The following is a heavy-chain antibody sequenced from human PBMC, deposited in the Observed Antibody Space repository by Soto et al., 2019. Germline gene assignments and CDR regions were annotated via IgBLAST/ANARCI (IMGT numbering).Heavy chain of an antibody. V-gene: IGHV3-7*01. CDR1: GFSFGNSW. CDR2: IKQDGSQI. J-gene: IGHJ4*02. Sequence: GGSLRLSCAASGFSFGNSWMSWVRQAPGKGLEWVATIKQDGSQIYSVDSVKGRFTISRDNAKNSLFLQMNSLRAEDTAVYYCARDPYRYCSNNNCSPIGFDYWGRGTLVTVSS. D-gene: IGHD2-2*01. CDR3: ARDPYRYCSNNNCSPIGFDY.